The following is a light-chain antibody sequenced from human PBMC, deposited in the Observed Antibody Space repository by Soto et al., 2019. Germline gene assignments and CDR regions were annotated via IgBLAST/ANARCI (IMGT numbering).Light chain of an antibody. CDR1: QSLLHSNGYNY. CDR2: LGS. J-gene: IGKJ5*01. Sequence: DIVMTQSPLSLPVTPGEPASISCRSSQSLLHSNGYNYLDWYLQKPGQSPQLLIYLGSNRASGVPDRFSDSGSGTDFTLKISRVEAEDVGLYYCMQALQTPLTFGQGTRLEIK. V-gene: IGKV2-28*01. CDR3: MQALQTPLT.